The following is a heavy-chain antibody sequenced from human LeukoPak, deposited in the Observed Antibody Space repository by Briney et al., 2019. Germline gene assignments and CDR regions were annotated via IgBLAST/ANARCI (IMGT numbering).Heavy chain of an antibody. D-gene: IGHD3-3*01. V-gene: IGHV4-30-4*08. CDR2: IYYSGST. J-gene: IGHJ6*03. CDR3: ARVAVDFWSGYYTDNYYYYYYMDV. Sequence: SQTLSLTCTVSGGSISSGDYYWSWIRQPPGTGLEWIGYIYYSGSTYYNPSLKSRVTISVDTSKNQFSLKLSSVTAADTAVYYCARVAVDFWSGYYTDNYYYYYYMDVWGKGTTVTVSS. CDR1: GGSISSGDYY.